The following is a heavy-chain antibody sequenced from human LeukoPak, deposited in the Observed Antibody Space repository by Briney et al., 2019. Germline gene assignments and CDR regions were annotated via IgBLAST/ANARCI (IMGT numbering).Heavy chain of an antibody. D-gene: IGHD2-21*02. CDR2: INPSGGST. J-gene: IGHJ4*02. V-gene: IGHV1-46*01. CDR1: GYTFTSYY. CDR3: AKGHYPDAYCSGDCYYSY. Sequence: ASVKVSCKSSGYTFTSYYVHWLRQAPGQGLEWMGIINPSGGSTSYAQRFQGRVTLTRDTSTSTVYMELSSLRSEDTAVYYCAKGHYPDAYCSGDCYYSYWGQGTLVTVSS.